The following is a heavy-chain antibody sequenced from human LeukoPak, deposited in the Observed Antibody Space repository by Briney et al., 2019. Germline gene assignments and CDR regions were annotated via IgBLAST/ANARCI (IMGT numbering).Heavy chain of an antibody. J-gene: IGHJ4*02. CDR3: ARDLEHCRNIICSNSAY. CDR2: ISTYDGNT. V-gene: IGHV1-18*04. D-gene: IGHD2-2*01. CDR1: GYNFDRYG. Sequence: ASVKVSCKGSGYNFDRYGVNWVRQAPGQGLEWVGWISTYDGNTFYAQKFEGRVSMTTDTSTNTVYMDLRSLRSDDTAVYYCARDLEHCRNIICSNSAYWGQGTLVTVSS.